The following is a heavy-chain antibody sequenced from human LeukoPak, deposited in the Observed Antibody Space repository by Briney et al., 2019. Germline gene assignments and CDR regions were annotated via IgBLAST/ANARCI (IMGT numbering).Heavy chain of an antibody. J-gene: IGHJ5*02. CDR3: ARDRSITMVRGVIHWLDP. CDR2: INTDGSTT. V-gene: IGHV3-74*01. Sequence: PGGSPRLSCAASGFSFSSYWMHWVRQAPGKGLVWVSRINTDGSTTIYADSVKGRFTISRDNAKNTLYLQMNSLRAEDTAVYYCARDRSITMVRGVIHWLDPWGQGTLVTVSS. CDR1: GFSFSSYW. D-gene: IGHD3-10*01.